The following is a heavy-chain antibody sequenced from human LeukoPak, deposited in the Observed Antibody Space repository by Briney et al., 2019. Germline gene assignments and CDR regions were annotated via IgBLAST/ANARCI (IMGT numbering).Heavy chain of an antibody. D-gene: IGHD4-17*01. CDR3: ANPYGDYARHHHYYGMDV. V-gene: IGHV3-23*01. CDR2: ISGSGGST. Sequence: GGSLRLSCAASGFTFSSYAVSWVRQAPGKGLEWVSAISGSGGSTYYADSVKGRFTISRDNSKNTLYLQMNSLRAEDTAVYYCANPYGDYARHHHYYGMDVWGQGTTVTVSS. J-gene: IGHJ6*02. CDR1: GFTFSSYA.